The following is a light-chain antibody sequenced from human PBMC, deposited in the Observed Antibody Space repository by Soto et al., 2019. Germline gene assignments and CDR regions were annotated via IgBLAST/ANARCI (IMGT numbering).Light chain of an antibody. J-gene: IGKJ5*01. CDR2: DAS. CDR3: HHRCHSPT. CDR1: QSVNSY. Sequence: ENVLTQSAGTLSLSPKERATLSCRASQSVNSYLAWYQQKPGQAPRLLIYDASNRATGIPARFSGSGSGTDLTLPRSRPEPFDLPSYYSHHRCHSPTFGQGTRLEI. V-gene: IGKV3-11*01.